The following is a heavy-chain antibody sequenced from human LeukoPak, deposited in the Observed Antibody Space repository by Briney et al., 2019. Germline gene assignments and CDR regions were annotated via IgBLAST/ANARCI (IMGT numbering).Heavy chain of an antibody. Sequence: GGSLRLSCAASGFTFSSYAMSWVRQAPGKGLEWVSAIGGSGVNTYYADSAKGRFTISRDNSKSMLYLQMNSLRGEDTAVYYCARDSSGWYNWFDPWGQGTLVTVSS. J-gene: IGHJ5*02. CDR1: GFTFSSYA. V-gene: IGHV3-23*01. CDR3: ARDSSGWYNWFDP. D-gene: IGHD6-19*01. CDR2: IGGSGVNT.